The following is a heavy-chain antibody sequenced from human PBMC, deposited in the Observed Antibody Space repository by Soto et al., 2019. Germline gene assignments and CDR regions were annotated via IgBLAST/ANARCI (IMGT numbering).Heavy chain of an antibody. Sequence: PSETLSLTCTVSGGSISSYYWSWIRQPPGKGLEWIGYIYYSGSTNYNPSLKSRVTISVDTSKNQFSLKLSSVTAADTAVYYCARTYCSGGSCYFPQWGQGTMVTVSS. J-gene: IGHJ3*01. CDR2: IYYSGST. V-gene: IGHV4-59*01. D-gene: IGHD2-15*01. CDR3: ARTYCSGGSCYFPQ. CDR1: GGSISSYY.